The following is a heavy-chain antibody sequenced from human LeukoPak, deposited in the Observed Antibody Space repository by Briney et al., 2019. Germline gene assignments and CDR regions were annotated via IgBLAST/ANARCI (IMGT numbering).Heavy chain of an antibody. CDR2: ISGSGGST. CDR3: AKAFRQWLVGSGDY. CDR1: GFTFSSYA. Sequence: GSLRLSCAASGFTFSSYAMSWVRQAPGKGLEWVSAISGSGGSTYYADSVKGRFTISRDNSKNTLYLQMNSLRAEDTAVYYYAKAFRQWLVGSGDYWRQGTLVTVSS. V-gene: IGHV3-23*01. J-gene: IGHJ4*02. D-gene: IGHD6-19*01.